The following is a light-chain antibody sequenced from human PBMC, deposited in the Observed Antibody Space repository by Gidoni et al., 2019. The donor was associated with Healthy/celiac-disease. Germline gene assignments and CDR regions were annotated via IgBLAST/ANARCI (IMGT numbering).Light chain of an antibody. V-gene: IGKV2-28*01. Sequence: IVLTQSPLSLSVTPGEPASISCRSSQSLLHSNGYNYLDWYLQKPGQSPHLLIYLGSNRASGAPDRFSGSGSGTDFTLKISRVEAEDVGVYYCMQALQTPFTVXPXTKVDIK. J-gene: IGKJ3*01. CDR3: MQALQTPFT. CDR2: LGS. CDR1: QSLLHSNGYNY.